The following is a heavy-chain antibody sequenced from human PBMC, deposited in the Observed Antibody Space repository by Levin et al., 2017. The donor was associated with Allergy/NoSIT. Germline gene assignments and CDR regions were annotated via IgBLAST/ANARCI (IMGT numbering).Heavy chain of an antibody. V-gene: IGHV4-34*01. CDR1: GGSFSDHY. CDR2: TNHSGST. Sequence: SETLSLTCAVYGGSFSDHYWSWIRQVPGRGLEWIGETNHSGSTDYNPYLKSRLTISVETSKNQYSLKLSSVTAADTVVYYGARRDYIWGGYRHRAFGIWGQGTMVTVSS. D-gene: IGHD3-16*02. J-gene: IGHJ3*02. CDR3: ARRDYIWGGYRHRAFGI.